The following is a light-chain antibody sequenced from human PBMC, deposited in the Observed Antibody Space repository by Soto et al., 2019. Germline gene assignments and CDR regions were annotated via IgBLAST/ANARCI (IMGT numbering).Light chain of an antibody. J-gene: IGLJ2*01. CDR1: SSDVGDYNY. CDR2: GVT. Sequence: QSALTQPASVSGSPGQSITISCTGTSSDVGDYNYVSWYLQHPGKSPKLIISGVTNRPAGIANRVSGSKSGNTASLNISGVQAEDEADYYCSSYTGTNTLVFCGGTKLTVL. V-gene: IGLV2-14*01. CDR3: SSYTGTNTLV.